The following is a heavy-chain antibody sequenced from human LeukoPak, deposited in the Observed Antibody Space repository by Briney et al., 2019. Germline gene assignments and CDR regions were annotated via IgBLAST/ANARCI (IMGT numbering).Heavy chain of an antibody. Sequence: GGSLRLSCAASGFTFSDYYMSWIRQAPGKGLEWVSYISSSSSYTNYADSVKGRFTISRDNAKNSLYLQMNSLRAKDTAVYYCAREFSRDIVVVPAAFPDYWGQGTLVTVSS. V-gene: IGHV3-11*06. D-gene: IGHD2-2*01. CDR1: GFTFSDYY. J-gene: IGHJ4*02. CDR2: ISSSSSYT. CDR3: AREFSRDIVVVPAAFPDY.